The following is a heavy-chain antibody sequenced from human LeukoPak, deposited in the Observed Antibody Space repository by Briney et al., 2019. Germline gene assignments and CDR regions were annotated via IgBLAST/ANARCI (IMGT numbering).Heavy chain of an antibody. CDR1: GNYW. CDR2: ISSSSSTI. V-gene: IGHV3-48*01. J-gene: IGHJ4*02. CDR3: ASLYLPRCDY. Sequence: GGSLRLSCGASGNYWMHWVRQDPGKGLEGVSYISSSSSTIYYADSVKGRFTISRDNAKNQLCLQMNSLRAEDTAVYYCASLYLPRCDYWGQGTLVTVSS.